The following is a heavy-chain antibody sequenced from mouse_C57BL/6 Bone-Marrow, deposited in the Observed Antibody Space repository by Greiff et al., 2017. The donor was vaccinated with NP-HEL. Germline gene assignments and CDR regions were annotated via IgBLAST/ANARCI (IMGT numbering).Heavy chain of an antibody. CDR1: GYTFTDYY. CDR2: INPYNGGT. Sequence: EVHLVESGPVLVKPGASVKMSCKASGYTFTDYYMNWVKQSHGKSLEWIGVINPYNGGTSYNQKFKGKATLTVDKSSSTAYMELNSLTSEDSAVYYCARDWDGFAYWGQGTLVTVSA. CDR3: ARDWDGFAY. V-gene: IGHV1-19*01. D-gene: IGHD4-1*01. J-gene: IGHJ3*01.